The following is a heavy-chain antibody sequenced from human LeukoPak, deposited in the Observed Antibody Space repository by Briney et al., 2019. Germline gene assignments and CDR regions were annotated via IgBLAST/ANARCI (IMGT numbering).Heavy chain of an antibody. J-gene: IGHJ3*02. CDR2: MISSRDYI. V-gene: IGHV3-21*01. CDR3: AREEGGAGLYGFDI. Sequence: PGGSLRLSCAASGFTFSSYSMNWVRQAPGKGLEWVSSMISSRDYIYYADSLKGRFTISRDNAKNSLYTQMNSLRAEDTAVYYCAREEGGAGLYGFDIWGQGTMATVSS. CDR1: GFTFSSYS. D-gene: IGHD1-26*01.